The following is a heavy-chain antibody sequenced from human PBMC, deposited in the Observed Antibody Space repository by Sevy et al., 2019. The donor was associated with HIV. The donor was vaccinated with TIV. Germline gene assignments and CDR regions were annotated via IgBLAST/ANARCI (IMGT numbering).Heavy chain of an antibody. CDR3: ARWRRRGPYYYDSSGFNYFDY. V-gene: IGHV4-59*01. D-gene: IGHD3-22*01. CDR1: GGSISSYY. J-gene: IGHJ4*02. Sequence: SETLSLTCTVSGGSISSYYWSWIRQPPGKGLEWIGYIYYSGSTNYNPSLKSRVTISVDTSKNQFSLKLSSVTAADTAVYYCARWRRRGPYYYDSSGFNYFDYWGQGILVTVSS. CDR2: IYYSGST.